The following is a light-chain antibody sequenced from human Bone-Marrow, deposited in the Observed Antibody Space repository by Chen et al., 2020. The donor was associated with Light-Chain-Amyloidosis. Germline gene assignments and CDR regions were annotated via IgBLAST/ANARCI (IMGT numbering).Light chain of an antibody. J-gene: IGLJ3*02. CDR3: QSCPDSSQGG. CDR2: EDD. Sequence: NFMLTQPHSVSESPGKTVIISCTRSSGSIATNYVQWYQQRPGSSPTTVIYEDDQRPSGGPDRFSGSIDRAANSASLTHSGLQTEDEADYYCQSCPDSSQGGCGGGTKLTVL. V-gene: IGLV6-57*01. CDR1: SGSIATNY.